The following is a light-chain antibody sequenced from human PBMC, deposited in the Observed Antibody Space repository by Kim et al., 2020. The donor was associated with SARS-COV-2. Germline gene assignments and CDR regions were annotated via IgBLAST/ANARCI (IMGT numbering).Light chain of an antibody. J-gene: IGLJ2*01. CDR3: QAWDSSTAV. CDR1: KLGDKY. Sequence: SYELTQPPSVSVTPGQTASITCSGDKLGDKYACWYHRKPGQSPVLVIYQDSKRPSGIPERFSGSNSGNTATLPISGPQARDEADFYCQAWDSSTAVFGGG. V-gene: IGLV3-1*01. CDR2: QDS.